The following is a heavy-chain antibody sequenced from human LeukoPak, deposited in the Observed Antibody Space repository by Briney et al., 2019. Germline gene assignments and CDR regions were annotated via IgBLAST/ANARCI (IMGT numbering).Heavy chain of an antibody. CDR3: ARSSGTGTFSY. CDR1: GFTLRNYVIH. J-gene: IGHJ4*02. Sequence: PGGSLGLSCAASGFTLRNYVIHWVRQPPGKGLEWIGSVYYGRSPYFNPSLESRATISVDTSKNHFSLKMSSVTAADTAVYYCARSSGTGTFSYWGQGTLVTVSS. CDR2: VYYGRSP. D-gene: IGHD6-25*01. V-gene: IGHV4-39*02.